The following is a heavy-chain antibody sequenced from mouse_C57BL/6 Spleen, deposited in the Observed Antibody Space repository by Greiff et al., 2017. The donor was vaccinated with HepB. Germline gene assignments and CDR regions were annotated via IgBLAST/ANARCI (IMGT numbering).Heavy chain of an antibody. CDR2: IDPSDSET. J-gene: IGHJ2*01. Sequence: QVQLQQPGAELVRPGSSVKLSCKASGYTFTSYWMHWVKQRPIQGLEWIGNIDPSDSETHYNQKFKDKATLTVDKSSSTAYMQLSSLTSEDSAVYYCARNGDYGSSLDYWGQGTTLTVSS. V-gene: IGHV1-52*01. CDR3: ARNGDYGSSLDY. D-gene: IGHD1-1*01. CDR1: GYTFTSYW.